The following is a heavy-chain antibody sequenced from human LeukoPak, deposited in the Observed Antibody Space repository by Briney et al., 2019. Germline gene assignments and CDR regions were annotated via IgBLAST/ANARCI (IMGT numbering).Heavy chain of an antibody. Sequence: GGSLRLSCAASGFTFSSYAMSWVRQAPGKGLEWVSAISGSGGSTYYADSVKGRFTISRDNSKNTLYLQMNSLRAEDTAVYYCANTQWLERTFDYWGQGTLVTVSS. CDR1: GFTFSSYA. CDR2: ISGSGGST. V-gene: IGHV3-23*01. D-gene: IGHD6-19*01. J-gene: IGHJ4*02. CDR3: ANTQWLERTFDY.